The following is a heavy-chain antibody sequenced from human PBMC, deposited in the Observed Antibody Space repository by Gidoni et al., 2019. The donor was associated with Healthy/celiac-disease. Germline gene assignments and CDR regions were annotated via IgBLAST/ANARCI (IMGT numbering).Heavy chain of an antibody. D-gene: IGHD6-13*01. V-gene: IGHV3-21*01. CDR3: AREDERQQLGIYYYYYGMDV. CDR2: ISSSSSYI. CDR1: GFTFSSDS. Sequence: EVQLVESGGGRVKPGGSLRLYCAASGFTFSSDSMHWVRQAPGKGLEWVSSISSSSSYIYNADSVKGRFTISRDNAKNSLYLQMNSLRAEDTAVYYCAREDERQQLGIYYYYYGMDVWGKGTTVTVSS. J-gene: IGHJ6*04.